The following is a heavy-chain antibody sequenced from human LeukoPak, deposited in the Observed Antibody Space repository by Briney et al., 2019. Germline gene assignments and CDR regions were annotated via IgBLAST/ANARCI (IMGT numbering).Heavy chain of an antibody. CDR1: GFTFSNYT. CDR2: ISCDGSNQ. V-gene: IGHV3-30*04. Sequence: GGSLRLSCAASGFTFSNYTIHCVRQAPGKGLDWVAVISCDGSNQFYADSVKGRFTISRDNAKNTLYLQMNSLRAEDTAVYYCARRGAVANAFDIWGQGTMVTVSS. CDR3: ARRGAVANAFDI. D-gene: IGHD6-19*01. J-gene: IGHJ3*02.